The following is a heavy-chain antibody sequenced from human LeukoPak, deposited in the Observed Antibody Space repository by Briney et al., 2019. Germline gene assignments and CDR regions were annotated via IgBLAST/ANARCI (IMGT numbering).Heavy chain of an antibody. CDR3: AIKAGDYVSY. J-gene: IGHJ4*02. CDR1: GGSISSYY. CDR2: IYNSGST. V-gene: IGHV4-4*07. D-gene: IGHD4-17*01. Sequence: PSETLSLTCTVSGGSISSYYWSWIRQPAGRGLEWIGRIYNSGSTNYNPSLRSRVTMSLDTSKNRFSLRLSSVTAADTAVYYCAIKAGDYVSYWGQGTLVTVSS.